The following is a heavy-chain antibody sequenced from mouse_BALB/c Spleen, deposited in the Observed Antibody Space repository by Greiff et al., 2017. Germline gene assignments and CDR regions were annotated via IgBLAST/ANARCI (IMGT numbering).Heavy chain of an antibody. CDR1: GYAFSSYW. J-gene: IGHJ4*01. V-gene: IGHV1-80*01. D-gene: IGHD2-4*01. CDR2: IYPGDGDT. Sequence: QVQLQQSGAELVRPGSSVKISCKASGYAFSSYWMNWVKQRPGQGLEWIGQIYPGDGDTNYNGKFKGKATLTADKSSSTAYMQLSSLTSEDSAVYFCARRGDYDDGYYAMDYWGQGTSDTVSS. CDR3: ARRGDYDDGYYAMDY.